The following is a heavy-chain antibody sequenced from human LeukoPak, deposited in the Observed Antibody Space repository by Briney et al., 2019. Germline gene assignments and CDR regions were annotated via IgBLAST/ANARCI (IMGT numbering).Heavy chain of an antibody. J-gene: IGHJ5*02. CDR2: INPNSGGT. CDR3: ARGRWVNTVTDWFDP. V-gene: IGHV1-2*02. Sequence: GASVKVSCKASGYTFTGYYMHWVRQAPGQGLEWMGWINPNSGGTNYAQKFQGRVTMTRDTSISTVYMELSSLRSEDTAVYYCARGRWVNTVTDWFDPWGQRSLVTVSS. CDR1: GYTFTGYY. D-gene: IGHD4-17*01.